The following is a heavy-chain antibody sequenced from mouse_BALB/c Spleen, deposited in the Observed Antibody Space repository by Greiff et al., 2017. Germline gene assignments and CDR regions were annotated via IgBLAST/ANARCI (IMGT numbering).Heavy chain of an antibody. CDR1: GYTFTDYN. D-gene: IGHD1-1*01. J-gene: IGHJ3*01. V-gene: IGHV1S29*02. CDR3: VFYGSSYGFAY. Sequence: VQLQQSGPELVKPGASVKISCKASGYTFTDYNMHWVKQSHGKSLEWIGYIYPYNGGTGYNQKFKSKATLTVDNSSSTAYMELRSLTSEDSAVYYCVFYGSSYGFAYWGQGTLVTVSA. CDR2: IYPYNGGT.